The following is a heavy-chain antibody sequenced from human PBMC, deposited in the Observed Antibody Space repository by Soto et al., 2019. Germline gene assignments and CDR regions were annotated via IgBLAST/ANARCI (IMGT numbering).Heavy chain of an antibody. V-gene: IGHV1-8*01. CDR2: MNPNSGNT. J-gene: IGHJ4*02. Sequence: QVQLMQSGAEVKKPGASVKVSCKASGYTFTSYDINWVRQATGQGLEWMGWMNPNSGNTGYAQKFQGRVTMTRNTSISTAYMELSSLRSEDTAVYYCARERDYDYIWGSYRSKARPFDYWGQGTLVTVSS. CDR3: ARERDYDYIWGSYRSKARPFDY. CDR1: GYTFTSYD. D-gene: IGHD3-16*02.